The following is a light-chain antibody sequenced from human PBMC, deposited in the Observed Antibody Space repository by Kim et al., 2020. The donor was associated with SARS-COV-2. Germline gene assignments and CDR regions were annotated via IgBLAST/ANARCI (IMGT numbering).Light chain of an antibody. CDR2: EAS. J-gene: IGKJ4*02. CDR3: LQHHLYPLT. V-gene: IGKV1-17*02. CDR1: EDIRKS. Sequence: QMTQSPSSLSASVGDGITITCRAGEDIRKSVAWYQHKSGKAPTRLVFEASTLEGGVPPRFSASGSGTQFALIINNLQPEDSATYFCLQHHLYPLTFGGGTRVEI.